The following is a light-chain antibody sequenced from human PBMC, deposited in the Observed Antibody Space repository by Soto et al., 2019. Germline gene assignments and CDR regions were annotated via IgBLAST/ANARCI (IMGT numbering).Light chain of an antibody. CDR1: QTISSW. J-gene: IGKJ1*01. CDR3: QQYNTYPRT. Sequence: DIQMTQSSSTLSASVGDRVTITCRASQTISSWLAWYQQKPGKAPKLLIYKASSLESGVPSRFSGSGSGTEFTLSISSLQPDDFATYHCQQYNTYPRTFGQGTKVEIK. CDR2: KAS. V-gene: IGKV1-5*03.